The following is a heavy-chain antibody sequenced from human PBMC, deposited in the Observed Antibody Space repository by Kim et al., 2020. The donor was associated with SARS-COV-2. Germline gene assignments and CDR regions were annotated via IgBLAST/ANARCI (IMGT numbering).Heavy chain of an antibody. J-gene: IGHJ6*03. Sequence: GGSLRLSCAASGFTFGDYSMSWVRQALGKGLEWVGFIRSKAYGGITEYAASVKGRFTISRDDSKSIAYLQMNSLKTEDTAVYYCTRAVNDVWSAYPRTSGYYYYMDVWGKGTTVTVSS. CDR1: GFTFGDYS. V-gene: IGHV3-49*04. D-gene: IGHD3-3*01. CDR2: IRSKAYGGIT. CDR3: TRAVNDVWSAYPRTSGYYYYMDV.